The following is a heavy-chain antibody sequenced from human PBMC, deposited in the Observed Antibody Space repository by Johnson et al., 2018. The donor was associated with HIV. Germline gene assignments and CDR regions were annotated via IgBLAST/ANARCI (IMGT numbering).Heavy chain of an antibody. CDR2: INWNGGST. D-gene: IGHD1-26*01. V-gene: IGHV3-20*04. CDR3: ARDRLREGYAFDI. CDR1: GFTFDDYA. Sequence: MLLVESGGGVVQPGGSLRLSCVVSGFTFDDYAMHWVRQAPGKGLEWVSGINWNGGSTGYADSVKGQFTISRDNAKNSLYLQMHSLRAEDTALYYFARDRLREGYAFDIWGQGTMVTVSS. J-gene: IGHJ3*02.